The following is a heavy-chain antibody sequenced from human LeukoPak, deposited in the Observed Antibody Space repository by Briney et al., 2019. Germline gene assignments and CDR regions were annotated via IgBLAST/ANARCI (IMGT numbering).Heavy chain of an antibody. CDR3: AALRGLQNWYFDL. V-gene: IGHV3-21*01. D-gene: IGHD4-17*01. Sequence: PGGSLRLSCAASGFTFSSYSMNWVRQAPGKGLEWVSSISSSSSYIYYADSVKGRFTISRDNAKNSLFLQMNSLRAEDTAVYYCAALRGLQNWYFDLWGRGTLVTVCS. CDR1: GFTFSSYS. J-gene: IGHJ2*01. CDR2: ISSSSSYI.